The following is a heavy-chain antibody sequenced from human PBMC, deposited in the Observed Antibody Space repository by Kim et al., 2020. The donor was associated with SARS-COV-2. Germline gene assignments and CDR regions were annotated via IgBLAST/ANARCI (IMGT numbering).Heavy chain of an antibody. V-gene: IGHV3-21*01. J-gene: IGHJ5*02. CDR3: ARGYYDILTGYYSAAGWFYP. D-gene: IGHD3-9*01. CDR2: ISSSSSYI. Sequence: GGSLRLSCAAFGFTFRSYAMNWVRQAPGKGLEWVSSISSSSSYIYYADSVKGRLTISRDNAKNSLYLQMNSLRAEDTAVYYWARGYYDILTGYYSAAGWFYPWGQGTLVTVSS. CDR1: GFTFRSYA.